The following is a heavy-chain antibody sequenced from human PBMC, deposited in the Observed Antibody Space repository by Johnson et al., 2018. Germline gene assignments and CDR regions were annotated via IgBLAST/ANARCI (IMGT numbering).Heavy chain of an antibody. D-gene: IGHD4-11*01. J-gene: IGHJ3*02. Sequence: QVQLVESGGGVVQPGRSLRLSCADAGFTFSNSDMHWVRQAPGKGLEWVAVISYDGNNKYYADSVKGRITISRDNSKNTLYLQMNSLRAEDTSVYYCANFLQYHAAFDIWGQGTMVTVSS. V-gene: IGHV3-30*18. CDR1: GFTFSNSD. CDR3: ANFLQYHAAFDI. CDR2: ISYDGNNK.